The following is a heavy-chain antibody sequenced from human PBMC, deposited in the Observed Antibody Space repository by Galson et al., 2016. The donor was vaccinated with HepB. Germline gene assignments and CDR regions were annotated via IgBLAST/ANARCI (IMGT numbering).Heavy chain of an antibody. CDR1: GFSFNTYW. V-gene: IGHV3-7*01. CDR3: AKHCSGGSCYDSSPHRPFDI. Sequence: SLRLSCAASGFSFNTYWMYWVRQAPGKGLVWVAHIKEDGSEKYYVDSVKGRFTISRDNAKNSLYLQMNSLRAEDTAVYYCAKHCSGGSCYDSSPHRPFDIWGQGTMVTVSS. J-gene: IGHJ3*02. CDR2: IKEDGSEK. D-gene: IGHD2-15*01.